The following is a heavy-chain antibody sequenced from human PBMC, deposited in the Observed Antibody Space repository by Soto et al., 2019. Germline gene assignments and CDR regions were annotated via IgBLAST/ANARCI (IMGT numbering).Heavy chain of an antibody. Sequence: GESLKISCKGVGYKFGSAWIGWVRQMPGKGLEWMGIIKPGTSDIRYSPSCRGHVTISADEAVSTAYLQWSSLKASDTAMYYCARLVSSGYNWFDPWGQGTLVTVSS. J-gene: IGHJ5*02. D-gene: IGHD6-25*01. V-gene: IGHV5-51*01. CDR2: IKPGTSDI. CDR1: GYKFGSAW. CDR3: ARLVSSGYNWFDP.